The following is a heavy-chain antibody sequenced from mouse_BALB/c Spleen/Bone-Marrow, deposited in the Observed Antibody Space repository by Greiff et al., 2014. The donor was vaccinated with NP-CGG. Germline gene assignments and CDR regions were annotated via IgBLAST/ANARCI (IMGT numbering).Heavy chain of an antibody. J-gene: IGHJ4*01. CDR2: INSNGGST. CDR1: GFTFSSYG. Sequence: EVKLMESGGGLVQPGGSLKLSCAASGFTFSSYGMSWVRQTPDKRLELVATINSNGGSTYYPDSVEGRFTISRDNAKNTLYLQMSSLKSEDTAMYYCARDGYYVFYAMDYWGQGTSVTVSS. CDR3: ARDGYYVFYAMDY. V-gene: IGHV5-6-3*01. D-gene: IGHD2-3*01.